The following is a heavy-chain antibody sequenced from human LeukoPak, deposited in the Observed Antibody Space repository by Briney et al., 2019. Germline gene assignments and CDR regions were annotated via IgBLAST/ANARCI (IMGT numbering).Heavy chain of an antibody. V-gene: IGHV3-21*01. J-gene: IGHJ6*02. CDR1: GFTFSSXA. CDR2: XXSSSIYI. D-gene: IGHD6-13*01. Sequence: XGSXXLSCAASGFTFSSXAMSWXGXAPGKXVEWGXSXXSSSIYISYSHSLKGRFTISRDNPTNSLYLQMNSLTADDTAVYYCARVDLGQQLALLYYGMDVWGQGPTVPVSS. CDR3: ARVDLGQQLALLYYGMDV.